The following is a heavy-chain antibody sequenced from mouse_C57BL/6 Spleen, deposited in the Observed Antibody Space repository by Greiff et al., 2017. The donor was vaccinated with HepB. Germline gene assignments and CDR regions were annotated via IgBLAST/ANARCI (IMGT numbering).Heavy chain of an antibody. Sequence: QVQLKESGPELVKPGASVKISCKASGYAFSSSWMNWVKQRPGKGLEWIGRIYPGDGDTNYNGKFKGKATLTADKSSSTAYMQLSSLTSEDSAVYFCASYSNLDYWGQGTTLTVSS. V-gene: IGHV1-82*01. CDR1: GYAFSSSW. D-gene: IGHD2-5*01. CDR3: ASYSNLDY. CDR2: IYPGDGDT. J-gene: IGHJ2*01.